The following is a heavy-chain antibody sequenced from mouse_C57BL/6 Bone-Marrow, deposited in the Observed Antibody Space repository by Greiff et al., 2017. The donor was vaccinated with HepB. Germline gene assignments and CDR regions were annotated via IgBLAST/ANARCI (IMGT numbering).Heavy chain of an antibody. V-gene: IGHV1-42*01. D-gene: IGHD2-5*01. CDR3: ARPHSNYDAWFAY. CDR2: INPSTGGT. Sequence: VHAKQSGPELVKPGASVKISCKASGYSFTGYYMNWVKQSPEKSLEWIGEINPSTGGTTYNQKFKAKATLTVDKSSSTAYMQLKSLTSEDSAVYYCARPHSNYDAWFAYWGQGTLVTVSA. CDR1: GYSFTGYY. J-gene: IGHJ3*01.